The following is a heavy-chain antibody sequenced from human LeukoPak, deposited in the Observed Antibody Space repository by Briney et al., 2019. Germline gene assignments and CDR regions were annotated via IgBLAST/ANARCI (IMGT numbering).Heavy chain of an antibody. J-gene: IGHJ4*02. D-gene: IGHD3-10*01. CDR3: ARALYYYGKVDY. Sequence: GGSLRLSCAASGFTFSSYAMSWVRLAPGKGLEWVSLISGSGGSTYYADSVKGRFTISRDNSKNTLYLQMNSLRAEDTAVYYCARALYYYGKVDYWGQGTLVTVSS. CDR2: ISGSGGST. CDR1: GFTFSSYA. V-gene: IGHV3-23*01.